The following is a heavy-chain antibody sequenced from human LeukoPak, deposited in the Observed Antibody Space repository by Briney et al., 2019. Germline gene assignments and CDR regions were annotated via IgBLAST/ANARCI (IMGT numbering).Heavy chain of an antibody. CDR3: ARDRDFWSGFYYGMDV. Sequence: GGSLRLSCAASGFTFSSYAMHWVRQAPGQGLEWVAVISYDGSNKYYADSVKGRFTISRDNSKNTLYLQMNSLRAEDTAVYYCARDRDFWSGFYYGMDVWGQGTTVTVSS. CDR1: GFTFSSYA. V-gene: IGHV3-30-3*01. J-gene: IGHJ6*02. D-gene: IGHD3-3*01. CDR2: ISYDGSNK.